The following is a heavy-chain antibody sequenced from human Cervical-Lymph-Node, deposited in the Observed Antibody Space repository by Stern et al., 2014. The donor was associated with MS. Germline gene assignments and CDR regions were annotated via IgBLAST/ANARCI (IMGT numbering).Heavy chain of an antibody. CDR2: IYYTGIT. CDR3: ARERAVEYNLDAFDI. Sequence: QVQLQESGPGLVKPSETLSLTCTVSGGFISSYYWTWIRQPPGKGLEWIGYIYYTGITNYNPSLNSRVTISVDTSMNQFSLRLSSVTAADTAVYYCARERAVEYNLDAFDIWGQGTMVTVSS. V-gene: IGHV4-59*01. CDR1: GGFISSYY. J-gene: IGHJ3*02. D-gene: IGHD6-19*01.